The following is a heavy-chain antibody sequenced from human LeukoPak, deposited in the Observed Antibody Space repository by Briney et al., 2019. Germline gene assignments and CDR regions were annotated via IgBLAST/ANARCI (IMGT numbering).Heavy chain of an antibody. Sequence: ASVKVSCKASGYTFTSYDINWVRQATGQGLEWMGWMNPNSGNTGYAQKFQGRVTMTRNISISTAYMELSSLRSEDTAVYYCARGGYYGSGSQTPIDYWGQGTLVTVS. CDR1: GYTFTSYD. CDR3: ARGGYYGSGSQTPIDY. CDR2: MNPNSGNT. J-gene: IGHJ4*02. D-gene: IGHD3-10*01. V-gene: IGHV1-8*02.